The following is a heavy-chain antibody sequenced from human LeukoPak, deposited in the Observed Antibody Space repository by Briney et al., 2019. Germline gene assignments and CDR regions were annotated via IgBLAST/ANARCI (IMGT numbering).Heavy chain of an antibody. CDR2: IYTSGST. CDR3: AREAVAGTLFDY. J-gene: IGHJ4*02. V-gene: IGHV4-4*07. D-gene: IGHD6-19*01. Sequence: SETLSLTCTVSGGSISSYYWSWIRQPAGKGLEWIARIYTSGSTNYNPSLKRRVTMSVGTSKNQFSLKLRSVTAADTAVYYCAREAVAGTLFDYWGQGTLVTVSS. CDR1: GGSISSYY.